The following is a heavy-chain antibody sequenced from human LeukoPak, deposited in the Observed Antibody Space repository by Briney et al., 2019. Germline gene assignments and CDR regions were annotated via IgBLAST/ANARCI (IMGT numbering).Heavy chain of an antibody. CDR3: ARDHCSSTSCDRALSY. CDR2: IYYSGST. J-gene: IGHJ4*02. CDR1: GDSISSSTYY. V-gene: IGHV4-39*07. D-gene: IGHD2-2*01. Sequence: SETLSLTCTVSGDSISSSTYYWGWIRQPPGKRLEWIGSIYYSGSTYYNPSLKSRVTVSVDGSKNQFSLKLSSVTAADAAVYYCARDHCSSTSCDRALSYWGQGTLVTVSS.